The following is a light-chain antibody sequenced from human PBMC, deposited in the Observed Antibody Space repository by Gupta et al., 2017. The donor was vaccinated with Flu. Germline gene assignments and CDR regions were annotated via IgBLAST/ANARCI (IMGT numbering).Light chain of an antibody. J-gene: IGLJ2*01. V-gene: IGLV2-23*02. CDR1: DSDLGSSNL. CDR3: CSYAKTSLLV. Sequence: QSALTQPASLSGSPGPSISISCTGSDSDLGSSNLVSWYQQHPGEAPRVIIFEVNKRPSGVSDRLSGSKFGHTASLTISGLQAEDEAHYYCCSYAKTSLLVFGGGTKVTV. CDR2: EVN.